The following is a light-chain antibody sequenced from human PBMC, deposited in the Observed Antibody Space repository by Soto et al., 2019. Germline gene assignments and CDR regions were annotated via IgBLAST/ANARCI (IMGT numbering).Light chain of an antibody. Sequence: EIVLTQSPGTLSLSPGERATLSCRASQSVSSNYLAWYQQKPGQAPRLLIYGASSRATGIPDRFSGSGSGTDFTLTISRLEPEDFAVYHWQQYGSSPLTFVGGTKVEIK. J-gene: IGKJ4*01. V-gene: IGKV3-20*01. CDR2: GAS. CDR1: QSVSSNY. CDR3: QQYGSSPLT.